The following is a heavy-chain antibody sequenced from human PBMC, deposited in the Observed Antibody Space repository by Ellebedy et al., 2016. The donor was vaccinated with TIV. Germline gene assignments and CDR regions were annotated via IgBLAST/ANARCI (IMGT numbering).Heavy chain of an antibody. J-gene: IGHJ6*02. CDR2: INPNSGGT. CDR3: ARDMTAVTTGYYYYYGMDV. CDR1: GYTFTGYY. Sequence: VSVKVSCXASGYTFTGYYMHWVRQAPGQGLEWMGWINPNSGGTNYAQKFQGWVTMTRDTSISTAYMELSRLRSDDTAVYYCARDMTAVTTGYYYYYGMDVWGQGTTVTVSS. V-gene: IGHV1-2*04. D-gene: IGHD4-11*01.